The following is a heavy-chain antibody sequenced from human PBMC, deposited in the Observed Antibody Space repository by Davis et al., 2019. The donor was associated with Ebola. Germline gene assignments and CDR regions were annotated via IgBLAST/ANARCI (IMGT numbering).Heavy chain of an antibody. CDR1: GYTFTSYG. J-gene: IGHJ4*02. D-gene: IGHD2-21*02. V-gene: IGHV1-18*01. Sequence: AASVKVSCKASGYTFTSYGISWVRQAPGQGLEWMGWISAYNGNTNYAQKLQGRVTMTTDTSTSTAYMELSSLRSEDTAVYYCARTRDCGGDCYYFDSWGQGTLVTVSS. CDR2: ISAYNGNT. CDR3: ARTRDCGGDCYYFDS.